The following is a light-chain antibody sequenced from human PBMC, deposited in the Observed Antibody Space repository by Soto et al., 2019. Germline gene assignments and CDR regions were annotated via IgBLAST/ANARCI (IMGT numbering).Light chain of an antibody. CDR2: DNI. V-gene: IGLV1-40*01. CDR3: QSFDTGLSGAI. Sequence: QSVLVQPPSVSGAPGQMVTVSCTGSSSNIGAGYAVHWYQQLPGAAPKLLLYDNIERPSGVPDRFSGSKSGTSASLAITGLQAEDEADYYCQSFDTGLSGAIFGGGTQMTVL. J-gene: IGLJ2*01. CDR1: SSNIGAGYA.